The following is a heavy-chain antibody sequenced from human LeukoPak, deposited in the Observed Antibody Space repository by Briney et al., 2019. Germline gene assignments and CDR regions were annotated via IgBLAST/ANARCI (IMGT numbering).Heavy chain of an antibody. CDR1: GGSFSGYY. V-gene: IGHV4-34*01. Sequence: PSETPSLTCAVYGGSFSGYYWSWIRQPPGKGLEWIGEINHSGSTNYNPSLKSRVTISVDTSKNQFSLKLSSVTAADTAVYYCARGPQDIVVVVAAKGWYFDLWGRGTLVTVSS. J-gene: IGHJ2*01. CDR3: ARGPQDIVVVVAAKGWYFDL. CDR2: INHSGST. D-gene: IGHD2-15*01.